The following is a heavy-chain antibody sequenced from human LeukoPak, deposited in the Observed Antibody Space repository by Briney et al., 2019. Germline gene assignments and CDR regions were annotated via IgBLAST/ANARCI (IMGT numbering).Heavy chain of an antibody. J-gene: IGHJ5*02. CDR3: ARASLDSSFDP. V-gene: IGHV3-21*01. D-gene: IGHD3-16*01. Sequence: GGSLRLSCAASGFTFSSYNMIWVREAPGKGLEWVSSISSSATYIYYTDSLKGRFTISRDNAKNSLYLQMNSLRAEDTAVYYCARASLDSSFDPWGQGTLVTVSS. CDR2: ISSSATYI. CDR1: GFTFSSYN.